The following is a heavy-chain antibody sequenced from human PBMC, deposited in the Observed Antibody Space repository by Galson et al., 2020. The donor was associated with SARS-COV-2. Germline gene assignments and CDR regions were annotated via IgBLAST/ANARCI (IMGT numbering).Heavy chain of an antibody. CDR1: GYTFTSYA. V-gene: IGHV7-4-1*01. CDR3: AREFDCSSTSCYED. J-gene: IGHJ4*02. CDR2: INTNTGNP. Sequence: ASVKVSCKASGYTFTSYAMNWVRQAPGQGLEWMGWINTNTGNPTYAQGFTGRFVFSLDTSVSTAYLQICSLKAEDTAVYYCAREFDCSSTSCYEDWGQGTLVTVSS. D-gene: IGHD2-2*01.